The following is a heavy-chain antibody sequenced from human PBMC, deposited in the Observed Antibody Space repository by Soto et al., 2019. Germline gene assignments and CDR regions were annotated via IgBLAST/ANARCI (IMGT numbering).Heavy chain of an antibody. Sequence: PSETLSLTCTVSGVSITDFYWTWIRQPAGGALEWIGRVHTSGSSSYNPSLKSRVTMSLDTSKNHFSLNLTSVTAADTAVYYCAVGGPPMWGHGTLVTVSS. CDR1: GVSITDFY. V-gene: IGHV4-4*07. CDR3: AVGGPPM. CDR2: VHTSGSS. J-gene: IGHJ3*02. D-gene: IGHD3-3*01.